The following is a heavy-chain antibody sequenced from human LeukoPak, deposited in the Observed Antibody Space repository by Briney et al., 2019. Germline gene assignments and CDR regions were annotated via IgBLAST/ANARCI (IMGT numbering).Heavy chain of an antibody. V-gene: IGHV1-2*02. J-gene: IGHJ1*01. CDR1: GYTFTGYY. CDR3: ATESGSSWLYFQH. CDR2: INPNSGGT. D-gene: IGHD6-13*01. Sequence: GASVKVSCKASGYTFTGYYMHWVRQAPGQGLEWMGWINPNSGGTNYAQKFQGRVTMTRDTSISTAYMELSRLRSDDTAVYYCATESGSSWLYFQHWGQGTLVTVSS.